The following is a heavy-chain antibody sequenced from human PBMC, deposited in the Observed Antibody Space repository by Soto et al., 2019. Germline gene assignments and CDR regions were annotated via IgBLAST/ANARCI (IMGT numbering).Heavy chain of an antibody. D-gene: IGHD1-26*01. CDR3: AREIVKAPNNWFDP. CDR1: GGSISSGGYS. Sequence: SETLSLTCAVSGGSISSGGYSGSWIRQPPGKGLEWIGYIYYSGSTYYNPSLKSRVTISVDTSKNQFSLKLSSVTAADTAVHYCAREIVKAPNNWFDPWGQGTLVTVSS. CDR2: IYYSGST. J-gene: IGHJ5*02. V-gene: IGHV4-30-2*05.